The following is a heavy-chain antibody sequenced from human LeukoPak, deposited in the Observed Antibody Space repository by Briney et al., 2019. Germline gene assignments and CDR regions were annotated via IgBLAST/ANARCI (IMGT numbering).Heavy chain of an antibody. V-gene: IGHV4-4*07. CDR2: IYTSGST. Sequence: SETLSLTCTVSGGSISSYYWSWIRQPAGKGLEWIGRIYTSGSTNYNPSLKSRVTMSVDTSKNQFSLQLSSVTAADTAVYYCARDPMVRGVIRWFDPWGQGPLVTVSS. CDR3: ARDPMVRGVIRWFDP. CDR1: GGSISSYY. D-gene: IGHD3-10*01. J-gene: IGHJ5*02.